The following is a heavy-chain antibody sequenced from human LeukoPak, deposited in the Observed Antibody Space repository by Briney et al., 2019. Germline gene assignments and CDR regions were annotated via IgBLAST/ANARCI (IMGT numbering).Heavy chain of an antibody. CDR1: GYTFNNYY. CDR2: INPSGGST. D-gene: IGHD2-15*01. J-gene: IGHJ4*02. CDR3: ARRMEGYCSGGSCYSLDY. V-gene: IGHV1-46*02. Sequence: ASVKVSCKASGYTFNNYYLHWVRQAPGQGVEWMGVINPSGGSTTYAQKFQGRVTMTRDMSTTTVYMELSSLRSEDTAMYYCARRMEGYCSGGSCYSLDYWGQGTLVTVSS.